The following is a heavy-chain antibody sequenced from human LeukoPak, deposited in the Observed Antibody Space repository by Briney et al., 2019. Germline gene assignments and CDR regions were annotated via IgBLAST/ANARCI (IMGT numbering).Heavy chain of an antibody. CDR3: ARREYYDSSGYR. D-gene: IGHD3-22*01. J-gene: IGHJ4*02. CDR2: IYNSGST. V-gene: IGHV4-39*01. CDR1: GGSISSSSYY. Sequence: PSETLSLICTVSGGSISSSSYYWGWIRQPPGKGLEWIGSIYNSGSTYYNPSLKSRVTISVDTSKNQFSLKLSSVTAADTAVYFCARREYYDSSGYRWGQGTLVTVSS.